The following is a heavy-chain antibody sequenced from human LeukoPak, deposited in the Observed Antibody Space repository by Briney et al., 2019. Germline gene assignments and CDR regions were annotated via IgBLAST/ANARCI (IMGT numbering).Heavy chain of an antibody. CDR3: ARALGVPAAMCFDY. CDR1: GFTFSSYA. Sequence: GGSLRLSCAASGFTFSSYAMHWVRQAPGKGLEWVAVISYDGSNKYYADSVKGRFTISRDNSKNTLYLQMNSLRAEDTAVYYCARALGVPAAMCFDYWGQGTLVTVSS. V-gene: IGHV3-30-3*01. CDR2: ISYDGSNK. J-gene: IGHJ4*02. D-gene: IGHD2-2*01.